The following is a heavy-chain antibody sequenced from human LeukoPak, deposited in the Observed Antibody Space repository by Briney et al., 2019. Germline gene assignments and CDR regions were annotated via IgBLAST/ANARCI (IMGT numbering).Heavy chain of an antibody. V-gene: IGHV3-23*01. CDR2: IFPNGGEI. Sequence: GGSLRLSCAASGFTFSTFAMIWVRQPPGKGLEWVSSIFPNGGEIHYADSVRGRFTISRDNSKSTLSLQMNSLRVEDTAIYYCATYRQVLLPFESWGQGTLVTVSS. J-gene: IGHJ4*02. CDR3: ATYRQVLLPFES. D-gene: IGHD2-8*02. CDR1: GFTFSTFA.